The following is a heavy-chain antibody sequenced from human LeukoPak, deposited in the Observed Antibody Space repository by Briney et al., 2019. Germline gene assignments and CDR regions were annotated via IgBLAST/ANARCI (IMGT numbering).Heavy chain of an antibody. CDR2: IYYSGST. J-gene: IGHJ4*02. D-gene: IGHD3-22*01. CDR1: GYSISSGDYY. Sequence: SETLSLTCAVSGYSISSGDYYWSWIRQPPGKGLEWIGYIYYSGSTYYNPSLKSRVTISVDTSKNQFSLKLSSVTAADTAVYYCARGSNYYDSSGYYIPDFDYWGQGTLVTVSS. CDR3: ARGSNYYDSSGYYIPDFDY. V-gene: IGHV4-30-4*08.